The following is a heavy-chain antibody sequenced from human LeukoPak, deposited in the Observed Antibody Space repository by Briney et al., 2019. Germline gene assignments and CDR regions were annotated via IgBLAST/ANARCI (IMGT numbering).Heavy chain of an antibody. CDR3: AKDLHLSSTFPGSD. CDR1: GFTFNNYG. J-gene: IGHJ4*02. D-gene: IGHD2-2*01. CDR2: IWYDGSSK. V-gene: IGHV3-30*02. Sequence: PGGSLRLSCAASGFTFNNYGMYWVRQAPGKGLEWVAFIWYDGSSKNYADSVKGRFTISRDNPKNTLYLQMDSLRDEDTAVYYCAKDLHLSSTFPGSDWGQGTLVTASS.